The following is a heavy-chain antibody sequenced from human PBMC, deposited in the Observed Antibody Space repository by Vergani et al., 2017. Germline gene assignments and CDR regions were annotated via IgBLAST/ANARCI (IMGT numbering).Heavy chain of an antibody. J-gene: IGHJ6*02. CDR2: ISAYNGNT. CDR3: AGDPDIVVVPAAPYYYYYYGMDV. V-gene: IGHV1-18*04. Sequence: QVQLVQSGAEVKKPGASVKVSCKASGYTFTSYGISWVRQAPGQGLEWMGWISAYNGNTNYAQKLQGRVTMTTDTSTSTAYKELRSLRSDDTTVYYCAGDPDIVVVPAAPYYYYYYGMDVWGQGTTVTVSS. D-gene: IGHD2-2*01. CDR1: GYTFTSYG.